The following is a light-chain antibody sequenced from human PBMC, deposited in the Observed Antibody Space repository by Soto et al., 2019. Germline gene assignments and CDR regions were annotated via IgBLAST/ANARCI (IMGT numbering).Light chain of an antibody. J-gene: IGLJ1*01. CDR1: SSDVGSYNL. CDR3: CSYAGSSTSV. Sequence: SALTQPASVSGSPGQSITISCTGTSSDVGSYNLVSWYQQHPGKAPKLMIYEVSKRPSGVSNRFSGSKSGNTASLTISGLQAEDEADYYCCSYAGSSTSVFGPGTKVTVL. V-gene: IGLV2-23*02. CDR2: EVS.